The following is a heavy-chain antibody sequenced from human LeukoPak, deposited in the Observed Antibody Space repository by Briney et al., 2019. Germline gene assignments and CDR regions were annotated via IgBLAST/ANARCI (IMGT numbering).Heavy chain of an antibody. V-gene: IGHV4-34*01. CDR3: ARLGYSSSF. CDR1: GGSVNGYY. Sequence: SETLSLTCGVFGGSVNGYYWSWIRQPPGKGLEWIGEVNHSGSTNYDPSLKSRLTISVDTSKNHFSLKLSSVTAADTAVYYCARLGYSSSFWGQGTLVTVSS. J-gene: IGHJ4*02. CDR2: VNHSGST. D-gene: IGHD6-13*01.